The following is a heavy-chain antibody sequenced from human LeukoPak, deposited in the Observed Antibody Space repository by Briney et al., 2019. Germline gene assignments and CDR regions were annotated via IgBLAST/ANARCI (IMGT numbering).Heavy chain of an antibody. CDR2: IYYSGST. CDR1: GGSISSGGYY. CDR3: GRDRTAVDYYYGMDV. J-gene: IGHJ6*02. Sequence: SETLSLTCTVSGGSISSGGYYWSWIRQHPGKGLEWIGYIYYSGSTYYNASLKSRVTISVDTSKNQFSLKLNSVTAADTAVYYWGRDRTAVDYYYGMDVWGQGTTVTVS. D-gene: IGHD1-14*01. V-gene: IGHV4-31*03.